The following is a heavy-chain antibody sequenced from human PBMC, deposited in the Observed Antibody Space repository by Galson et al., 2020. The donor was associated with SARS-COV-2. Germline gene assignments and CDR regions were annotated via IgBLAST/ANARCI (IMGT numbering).Heavy chain of an antibody. J-gene: IGHJ4*02. Sequence: LTCAASGFTFSNYEMNWVRQAPGKGLEWVSYISSSGRTIHYADSVKGRFTISRDNAKSSLSLQMNSLRAEDTAVYYCARLDAYGPGYWGQGTLVTVSS. CDR2: ISSSGRTI. CDR1: GFTFSNYE. V-gene: IGHV3-48*03. CDR3: ARLDAYGPGY. D-gene: IGHD2-21*01.